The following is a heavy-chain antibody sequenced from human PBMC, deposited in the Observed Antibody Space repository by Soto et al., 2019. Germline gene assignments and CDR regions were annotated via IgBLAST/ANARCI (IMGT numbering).Heavy chain of an antibody. V-gene: IGHV3-11*01. CDR3: ANTTIEGYSSSSDY. J-gene: IGHJ4*02. Sequence: PXGSLRLSCAACGFTFSDYYMSWIRQAPGKGLEWVSYISSSGSTIYYADSVKGRFTISRDNAKNSLYLQMNSLRAEDTAVYYCANTTIEGYSSSSDYWGQRTLVTVSS. CDR2: ISSSGSTI. D-gene: IGHD6-13*01. CDR1: GFTFSDYY.